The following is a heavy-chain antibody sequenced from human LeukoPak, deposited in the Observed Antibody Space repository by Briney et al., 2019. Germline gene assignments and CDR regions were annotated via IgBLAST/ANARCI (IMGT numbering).Heavy chain of an antibody. V-gene: IGHV4-34*01. CDR2: INRSGST. CDR3: ARNLYDFWSGYSKRYYMDV. CDR1: GGSLSGYY. J-gene: IGHJ6*03. D-gene: IGHD3-3*01. Sequence: PSETLSLTCAVYGGSLSGYYWGWVRQPPGKGLEWIGEINRSGSTNYNLSSKSRVTISVYASNNQFSLKLSTVTAADTAVYYCARNLYDFWSGYSKRYYMDVWGKGTTVTVSS.